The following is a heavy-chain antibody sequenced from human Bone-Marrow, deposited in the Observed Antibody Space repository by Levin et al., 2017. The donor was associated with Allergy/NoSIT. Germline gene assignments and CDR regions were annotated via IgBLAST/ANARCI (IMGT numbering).Heavy chain of an antibody. CDR1: GDSISRNFY. D-gene: IGHD3-9*01. CDR3: AKGSVLTAFDY. J-gene: IGHJ4*02. Sequence: SETLSLTCTVSGDSISRNFYWSWVRQPPGKGLEWIGYIYQTGSTNYSPSLKSRVTISVDTSNNQFSLSLRSVTAADTAVYYCAKGSVLTAFDYWGQGTPVTGSS. CDR2: IYQTGST. V-gene: IGHV4-59*01.